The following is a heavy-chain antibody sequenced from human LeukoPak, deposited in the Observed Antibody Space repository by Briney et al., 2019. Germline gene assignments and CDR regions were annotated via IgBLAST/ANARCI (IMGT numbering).Heavy chain of an antibody. CDR2: VSGNGATT. V-gene: IGHV3-23*01. Sequence: SGGSLRLSCAASGFTFSNYAMSWIRQAPGKGLEWVSAVSGNGATTHYADSVKGRFTISRDNSKNTLYLQMNSLRAEDTAVYYCAKDLLGAAVFWGQGTMVTVSS. CDR3: AKDLLGAAVF. D-gene: IGHD6-25*01. J-gene: IGHJ3*01. CDR1: GFTFSNYA.